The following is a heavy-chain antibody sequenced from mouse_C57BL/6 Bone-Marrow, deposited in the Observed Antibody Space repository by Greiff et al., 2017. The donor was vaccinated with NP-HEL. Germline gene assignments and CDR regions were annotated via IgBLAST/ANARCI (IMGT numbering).Heavy chain of an antibody. CDR2: ISDGGSYT. CDR1: GFTFSSYA. Sequence: EVKLMESGGGLVKPGGSLKLSCAASGFTFSSYAMSWVRQTPEKRLEWVATISDGGSYTYYPDNVKGRFTISRDNAKTNLYLQMSHLKSEDTAMYYCAREGIRDYWGQGTSVTVSA. CDR3: AREGIRDY. J-gene: IGHJ4*01. D-gene: IGHD2-4*01. V-gene: IGHV5-4*01.